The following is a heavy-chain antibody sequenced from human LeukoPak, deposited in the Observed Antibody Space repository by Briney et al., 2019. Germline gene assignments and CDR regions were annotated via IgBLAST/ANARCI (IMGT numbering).Heavy chain of an antibody. CDR3: AKDASKIVVVITQGTYFDY. CDR2: ASYDGSNH. Sequence: PGGSLRLSCAASGFTFSTYGMHWVRQPPAKGLYWVAVASYDGSNHYYADSVEGRCTISRDNSKTTLYLQMNSLRADDTAVYYCAKDASKIVVVITQGTYFDYWGQGTLVTVSS. D-gene: IGHD3-22*01. CDR1: GFTFSTYG. V-gene: IGHV3-30*18. J-gene: IGHJ4*02.